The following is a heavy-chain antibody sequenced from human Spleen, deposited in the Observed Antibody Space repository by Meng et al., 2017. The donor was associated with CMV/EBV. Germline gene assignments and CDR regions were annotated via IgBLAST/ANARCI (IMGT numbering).Heavy chain of an antibody. CDR2: MNPNSGST. CDR3: VRDSGSSTWYGTYYYYGMDV. CDR1: GYTFTSYD. V-gene: IGHV1-8*01. D-gene: IGHD2-2*01. Sequence: ASVKVSCKASGYTFTSYDINWVRQATGQGLEWMGWMNPNSGSTGYAQKFQGRVTMARNTSISTAYMELSSLRSDDTAVYYCVRDSGSSTWYGTYYYYGMDVWGQGTTVTVSS. J-gene: IGHJ6*02.